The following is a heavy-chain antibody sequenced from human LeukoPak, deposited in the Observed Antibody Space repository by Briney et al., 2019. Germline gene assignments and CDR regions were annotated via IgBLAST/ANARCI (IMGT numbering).Heavy chain of an antibody. CDR3: AKDIFRGRGCTSTSCYARAFDT. CDR1: GFTFDDYA. V-gene: IGHV3-43*02. D-gene: IGHD2-2*01. Sequence: PGGSLRLSCAASGFTFDDYAMHWVRQAPGKGLEWVSLITGNSGSTYYADSVKGRFTISRDNNKNSLYLQMNSLRTDDTALCYCAKDIFRGRGCTSTSCYARAFDTWGQGTMVTVYS. J-gene: IGHJ3*02. CDR2: ITGNSGST.